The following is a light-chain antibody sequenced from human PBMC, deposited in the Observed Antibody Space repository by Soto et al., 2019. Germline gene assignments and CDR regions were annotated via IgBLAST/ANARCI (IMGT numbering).Light chain of an antibody. Sequence: DIQMTQSPSSLSASVGDRVTITCQASQDISNYLNWYQQKLGKAPKLLIYAASNLETGVPSRFSGSGSGTDFTFTISSLQPEDFATYYCQQYDNLPLTFGGVTRVEIK. CDR1: QDISNY. J-gene: IGKJ4*01. V-gene: IGKV1-33*01. CDR3: QQYDNLPLT. CDR2: AAS.